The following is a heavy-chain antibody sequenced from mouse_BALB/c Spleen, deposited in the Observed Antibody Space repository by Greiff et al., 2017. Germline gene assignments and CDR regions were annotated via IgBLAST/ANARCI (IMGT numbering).Heavy chain of an antibody. D-gene: IGHD2-4*01. CDR2: INPSSGYT. Sequence: QVQLQQSAAELARPGASVKMSCKASGYTFTSYTMHWVKQRPGQGLEWIGYINPSSGYTEYNQKFKDKTTLTADKSSSTAYMQLSSLTSEDSAVYYCARSTMITTWAYWGQGTLVTVSA. CDR1: GYTFTSYT. CDR3: ARSTMITTWAY. V-gene: IGHV1-4*02. J-gene: IGHJ3*01.